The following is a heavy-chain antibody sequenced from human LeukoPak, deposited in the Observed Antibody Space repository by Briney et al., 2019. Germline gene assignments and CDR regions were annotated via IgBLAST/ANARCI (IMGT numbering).Heavy chain of an antibody. J-gene: IGHJ6*02. V-gene: IGHV3-23*01. CDR2: ISGSGGST. Sequence: PGGSLRLSCAASGFTFSSYAMSWVRQAPGKGLEWVSAISGSGGSTYYADSVKGRFTISRDNSKNTLYLQMNSLRAEDTAVYYCAKGGIVGATAYYYYGMDVWGQGTTVTVSS. CDR3: AKGGIVGATAYYYYGMDV. CDR1: GFTFSSYA. D-gene: IGHD1-26*01.